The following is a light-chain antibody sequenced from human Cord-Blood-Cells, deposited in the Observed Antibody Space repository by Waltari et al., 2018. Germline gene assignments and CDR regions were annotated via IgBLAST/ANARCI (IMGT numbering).Light chain of an antibody. CDR2: DVS. J-gene: IGLJ3*02. CDR3: SSYTSSSTWV. CDR1: SSDVGGYNY. V-gene: IGLV2-14*01. Sequence: QSALTQPASVSGSPGQSITISCTGTSSDVGGYNYVSWYQQHPGKAPKLMIYDVSNRPSGFSNRFSGSTSGNTASLTISGLQAEDEADYYCSSYTSSSTWVFGGGTKLTVL.